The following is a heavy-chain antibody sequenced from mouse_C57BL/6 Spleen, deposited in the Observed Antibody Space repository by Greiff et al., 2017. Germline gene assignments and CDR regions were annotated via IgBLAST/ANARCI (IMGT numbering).Heavy chain of an antibody. CDR2: IDPNSGGT. Sequence: QVQLQQPGAELVKPGASVKLSCKASGYTFTSYWLHWVKQRPGRGLEWIGRIDPNSGGTKYNEKFKSEATLTVDKPSSTAYMQLSSLTSEDAAVYYCARSTVEAFAYWGQGTLVTVSA. J-gene: IGHJ3*01. CDR3: ARSTVEAFAY. V-gene: IGHV1-72*01. D-gene: IGHD1-1*01. CDR1: GYTFTSYW.